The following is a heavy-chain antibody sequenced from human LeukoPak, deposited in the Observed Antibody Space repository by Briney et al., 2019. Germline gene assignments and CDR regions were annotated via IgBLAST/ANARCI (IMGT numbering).Heavy chain of an antibody. V-gene: IGHV3-48*03. CDR3: ARGVYGRFDS. Sequence: GGSLRLSCAASGFTFDAYEINWVRQAPGKGLEWVSYISGSGRTIYYADSVKGRFTISWDNAKNSVYLQMNRLRAEDTAVYYCARGVYGRFDSWGQGTLVSVSS. CDR1: GFTFDAYE. D-gene: IGHD2/OR15-2a*01. J-gene: IGHJ5*01. CDR2: ISGSGRTI.